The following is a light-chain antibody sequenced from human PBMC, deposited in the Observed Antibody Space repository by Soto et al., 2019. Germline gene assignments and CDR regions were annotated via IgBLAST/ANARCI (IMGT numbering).Light chain of an antibody. CDR1: QSIVTW. V-gene: IGKV1-5*01. CDR3: QQSDTYPLT. Sequence: DIQKTPSLSTLSASVVYRVTITFLASQSIVTWLACYQHRPGKAPSLLIYDASTLRSGVPSRFSGSVSGTEFTLTISSLQADDFATYYCQQSDTYPLTFGQGTQLEIK. J-gene: IGKJ5*01. CDR2: DAS.